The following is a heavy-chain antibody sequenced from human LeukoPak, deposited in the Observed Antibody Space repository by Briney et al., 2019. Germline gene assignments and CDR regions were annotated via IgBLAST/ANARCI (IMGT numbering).Heavy chain of an antibody. CDR3: VRDAQRLRDY. V-gene: IGHV3-20*04. D-gene: IGHD3-16*01. Sequence: GGSLRLSCAASGFTFDDYGMSWVRQAPGKGLEWGSGINWNGGSTGYADSVKGRFTISRDNAKNSLYLQMNGLRAEDTALYYCVRDAQRLRDYWGQGTLVTVSS. CDR1: GFTFDDYG. J-gene: IGHJ4*02. CDR2: INWNGGST.